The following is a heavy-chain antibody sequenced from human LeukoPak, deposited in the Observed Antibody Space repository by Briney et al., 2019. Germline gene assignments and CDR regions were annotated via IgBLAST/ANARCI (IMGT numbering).Heavy chain of an antibody. D-gene: IGHD2-15*01. CDR1: GYTFTGYY. CDR3: ARDSCSGGSCYSLDAFDI. J-gene: IGHJ3*02. Sequence: GASVKVSCKASGYTFTGYYMHWVRQAPGQGLEWMGWINPNSGGTNYAQKFQGRVTMTRDTSISTAYMELSRLRSDDTAVYCCARDSCSGGSCYSLDAFDIWGQGTMVTVSS. V-gene: IGHV1-2*02. CDR2: INPNSGGT.